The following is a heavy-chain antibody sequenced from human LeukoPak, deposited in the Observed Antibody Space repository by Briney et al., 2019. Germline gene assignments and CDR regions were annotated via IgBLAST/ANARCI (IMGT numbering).Heavy chain of an antibody. CDR3: ARLGYKDFWSRPLDAFDI. V-gene: IGHV5-51*01. J-gene: IGHJ3*02. D-gene: IGHD3-3*01. CDR1: GNRFTSYW. Sequence: GQSLNIDCEGFGNRFTSYWIAWVRQTPGKVFEWMGIIHLGDSESTYSPTFQGRVTFSADKSSATALLQWTSLKASDTAMYYCARLGYKDFWSRPLDAFDIWGQGTIVTVSS. CDR2: IHLGDSES.